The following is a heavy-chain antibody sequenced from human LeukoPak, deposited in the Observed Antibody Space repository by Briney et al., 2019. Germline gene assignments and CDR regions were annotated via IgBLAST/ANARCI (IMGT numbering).Heavy chain of an antibody. Sequence: SETLSLTCTVSGVSINTYFWNWIRQSPGKGLEWIGFIYYNGYTKYSPSLESRVTMSVDTSKNQVSLRLGSVTAADTAFYYCARSSGLLWVGNLESPTPLDSWGQGTLVTVSS. D-gene: IGHD3-10*01. CDR1: GVSINTYF. CDR2: IYYNGYT. J-gene: IGHJ4*02. CDR3: ARSSGLLWVGNLESPTPLDS. V-gene: IGHV4-59*01.